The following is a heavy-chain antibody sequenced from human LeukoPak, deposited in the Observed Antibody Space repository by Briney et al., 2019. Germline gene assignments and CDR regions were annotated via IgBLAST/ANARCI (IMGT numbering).Heavy chain of an antibody. CDR3: ARADFDCSGGSCYENWFDP. Sequence: SVKVSCKASGGTFSSYAISWVRQAPGQGLEWMGRIIPILGIANYAQKFQGRVTITADKSTSTAYMELSSLRSEDTAVYYCARADFDCSGGSCYENWFDPWGQGTLVTVSS. CDR2: IIPILGIA. D-gene: IGHD2-15*01. CDR1: GGTFSSYA. J-gene: IGHJ5*02. V-gene: IGHV1-69*04.